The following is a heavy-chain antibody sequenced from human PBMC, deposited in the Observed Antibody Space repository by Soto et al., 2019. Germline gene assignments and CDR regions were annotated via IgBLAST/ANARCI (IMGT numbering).Heavy chain of an antibody. CDR3: ARSAQWDGFAP. V-gene: IGHV4-31*01. D-gene: IGHD3-10*01. Sequence: QVQLQESGPGLVRPSQTLSLTCTVSAGSISTINYYWSWIRQHPEKGLEWIGYISYSGSTFYHSSLQSPVTISLDTSKKQFSLTLTSVTAADTAVYYCARSAQWDGFAPWGQGTMVTVSS. CDR1: AGSISTINYY. J-gene: IGHJ3*01. CDR2: ISYSGST.